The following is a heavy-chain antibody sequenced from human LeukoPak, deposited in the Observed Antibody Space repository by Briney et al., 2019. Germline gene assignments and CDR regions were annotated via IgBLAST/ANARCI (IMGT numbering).Heavy chain of an antibody. CDR1: GGSLSSSSYY. CDR3: ARVIVVVPAADDDSYYFDY. D-gene: IGHD2-2*01. Sequence: PSETLSLTCTVSGGSLSSSSYYWGWIRQPPGKGLEWIGSIYYSGSTYYNPSLKSRVTISVDTSKNQFSLKLSSVTAADTAVYYCARVIVVVPAADDDSYYFDYWGQGTLVTVSS. CDR2: IYYSGST. J-gene: IGHJ4*02. V-gene: IGHV4-39*01.